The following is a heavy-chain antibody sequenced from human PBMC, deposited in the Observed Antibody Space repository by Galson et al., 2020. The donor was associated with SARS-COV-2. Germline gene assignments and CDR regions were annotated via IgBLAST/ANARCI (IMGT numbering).Heavy chain of an antibody. D-gene: IGHD6-6*01. V-gene: IGHV4-59*01. CDR3: ARVVNQFDP. CDR1: GGSMSNYH. Sequence: SETLSLTCTVYGGSMSNYHWTWIRQPPGKGLEWIGYIHHSGDPNYNPSLKSRVTISVETSKNQFSLKLNSFTAAATAVYYCARVVNQFDPWCQGTLVTVSS. CDR2: IHHSGDP. J-gene: IGHJ5*02.